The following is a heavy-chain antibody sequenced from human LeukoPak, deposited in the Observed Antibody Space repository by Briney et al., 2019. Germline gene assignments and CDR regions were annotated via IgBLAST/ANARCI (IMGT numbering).Heavy chain of an antibody. CDR3: ARERPNYYESSSSGGRGNYFDH. J-gene: IGHJ4*02. CDR2: IYYSGST. CDR1: GGSISSGDYF. D-gene: IGHD3-22*01. V-gene: IGHV4-31*03. Sequence: SETLSLTCTVSGGSISSGDYFWSWIRQHPGEGLEWIGYIYYSGSTYYNPSLKSRVTISVDTFKNQFSLKLSSVTAADTAVYYCARERPNYYESSSSGGRGNYFDHWGQGSLVTVPS.